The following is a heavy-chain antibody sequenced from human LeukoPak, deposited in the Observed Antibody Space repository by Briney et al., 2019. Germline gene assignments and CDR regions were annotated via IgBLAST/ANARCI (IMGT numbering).Heavy chain of an antibody. CDR3: ARDHFTQWFGDFSYYYSYFVDV. CDR2: IKPDESEK. J-gene: IGHJ6*03. D-gene: IGHD3-10*01. Sequence: PGGSLRLSCVASGFTFSNYWMSWVRQAPGKGLEWVANIKPDESEKYYVDSVKGRFTISRDNAKDSLYLQMNSLTVEDTAVYYCARDHFTQWFGDFSYYYSYFVDVWGKGTTVTISS. CDR1: GFTFSNYW. V-gene: IGHV3-7*01.